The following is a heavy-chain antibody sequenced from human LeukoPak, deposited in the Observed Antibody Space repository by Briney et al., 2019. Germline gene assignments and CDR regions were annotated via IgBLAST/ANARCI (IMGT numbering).Heavy chain of an antibody. J-gene: IGHJ4*02. CDR3: ARGSFHWLSD. V-gene: IGHV4-59*12. CDR1: GGSISSYY. CDR2: IYYFGTT. Sequence: SSETLSLTCTVSGGSISSYYWSWIRRPPGKGLEWIGNIYYFGTTNYNPSLESRVAISVDTSKNQFSLKLNSVTAADTAVYYCARGSFHWLSDWGQGTLVTVSS. D-gene: IGHD3-9*01.